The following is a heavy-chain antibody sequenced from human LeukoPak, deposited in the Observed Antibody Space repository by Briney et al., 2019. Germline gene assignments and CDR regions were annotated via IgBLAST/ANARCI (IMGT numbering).Heavy chain of an antibody. J-gene: IGHJ5*02. V-gene: IGHV1-2*06. Sequence: ASVKVSCKASGYTFTGYYMHWVRQAPGQGLEWMGRINPNSGGTNYAQKFQGRVTMTRDTSISTAYMELSRLRSDDTAVYYCAKDRVPMVRGVIKNWFDPWGQGTLVTVCS. CDR1: GYTFTGYY. CDR2: INPNSGGT. D-gene: IGHD3-10*01. CDR3: AKDRVPMVRGVIKNWFDP.